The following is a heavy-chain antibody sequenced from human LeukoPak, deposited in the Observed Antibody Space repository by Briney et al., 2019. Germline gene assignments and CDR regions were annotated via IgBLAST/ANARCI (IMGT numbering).Heavy chain of an antibody. CDR2: IIPIFGTA. CDR3: ARARGSGYCSSTSCYSMVIDAFDI. V-gene: IGHV1-69*13. D-gene: IGHD2-2*01. J-gene: IGHJ3*02. CDR1: GGTFSSYA. Sequence: SVKVSCKASGGTFSSYAIRWVRQAPGQGLDWMGGIIPIFGTANYAQKFQGRVTITAAASTSTAYMELSSLRSEDTAVYYCARARGSGYCSSTSCYSMVIDAFDIWGQGTMVTVSS.